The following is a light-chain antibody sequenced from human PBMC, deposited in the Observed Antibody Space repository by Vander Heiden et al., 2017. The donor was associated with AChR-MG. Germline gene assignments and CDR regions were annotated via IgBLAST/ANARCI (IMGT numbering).Light chain of an antibody. CDR1: QSVSSN. CDR2: GAS. Sequence: EIVMTPSPPPLSVSPGATATFSCRASQSVSSNLAWYQQKPGQAPRLRIYGASTRATGIPARFSGGGSGTEFTLTISSVQSEDFAVYYCQPYNNWPKTFGQGTKVEIK. CDR3: QPYNNWPKT. J-gene: IGKJ1*01. V-gene: IGKV3-15*01.